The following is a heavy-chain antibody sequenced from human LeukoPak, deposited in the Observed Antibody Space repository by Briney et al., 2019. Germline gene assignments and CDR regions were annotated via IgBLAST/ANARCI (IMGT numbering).Heavy chain of an antibody. V-gene: IGHV4-61*02. J-gene: IGHJ4*02. CDR3: ARVRGYLIDY. CDR1: GGSISSGTYY. D-gene: IGHD5-12*01. Sequence: PSETLSLTCTVSGGSISSGTYYWSWIRQPAGKGLEWIGRFYTSGSTNYNPSLKSRVTISVDTSKNQFSLKLSSVTAADTAVYYCARVRGYLIDYWGQGTLVTVSS. CDR2: FYTSGST.